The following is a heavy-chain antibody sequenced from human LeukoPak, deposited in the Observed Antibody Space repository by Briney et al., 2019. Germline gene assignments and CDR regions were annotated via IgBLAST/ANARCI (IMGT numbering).Heavy chain of an antibody. V-gene: IGHV3-30-3*01. Sequence: GRSLRLSCAASGFTFSNYAMHWVRQAPGKGLEWVAVMSYDGNNKYYADSVKGRFTISRGNSKNTLYLQMNSLRVEDTAVYYCARDFLTIYDYWGQGTLVTASS. D-gene: IGHD3-10*01. CDR3: ARDFLTIYDY. J-gene: IGHJ4*02. CDR1: GFTFSNYA. CDR2: MSYDGNNK.